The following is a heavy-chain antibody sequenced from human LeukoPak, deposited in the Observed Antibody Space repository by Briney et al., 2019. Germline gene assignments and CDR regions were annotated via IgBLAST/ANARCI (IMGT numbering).Heavy chain of an antibody. Sequence: GASVKVSCKTSGYTFSRHGITWVRQAPGQGPEWMGWVRGYNGDTNYAKSVRGRVTMTTDTSTNTAYMELRSLRSDDTAVYYCAKDIHPGLDSGASCCFDYWGQGTPVTVSS. V-gene: IGHV1-18*01. CDR1: GYTFSRHG. CDR3: AKDIHPGLDSGASCCFDY. J-gene: IGHJ4*02. CDR2: VRGYNGDT. D-gene: IGHD3-22*01.